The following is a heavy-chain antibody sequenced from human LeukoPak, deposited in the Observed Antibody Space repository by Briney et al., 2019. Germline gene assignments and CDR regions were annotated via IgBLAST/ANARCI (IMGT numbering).Heavy chain of an antibody. V-gene: IGHV4-4*02. Sequence: SGTLSLTCAVSGASSSSSARWSWVRQFPGKGLDWIGEVYHGGSTNYNPSLKSRVTISLDNSNNHFSLRLSSVTAADTARYYCARRGYSGYEAYFDYWGQGTLVTVSS. CDR2: VYHGGST. D-gene: IGHD5-12*01. CDR1: GASSSSSAR. J-gene: IGHJ4*02. CDR3: ARRGYSGYEAYFDY.